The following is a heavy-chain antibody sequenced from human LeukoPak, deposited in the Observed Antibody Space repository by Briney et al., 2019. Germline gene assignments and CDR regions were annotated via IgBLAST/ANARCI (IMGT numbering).Heavy chain of an antibody. CDR2: ISSNGGST. V-gene: IGHV3-64D*06. CDR3: VKDPGGHYDSSGPPPYYFDY. Sequence: GGSLRLSCSASGFTFSSYAMHWVRQAPGKGLEYVSAISSNGGSTYYADSVKGRFTISRDNSKNTLYLQMSSLRAEDTAVYYCVKDPGGHYDSSGPPPYYFDYWGQGTLVTVSS. CDR1: GFTFSSYA. D-gene: IGHD3-22*01. J-gene: IGHJ4*02.